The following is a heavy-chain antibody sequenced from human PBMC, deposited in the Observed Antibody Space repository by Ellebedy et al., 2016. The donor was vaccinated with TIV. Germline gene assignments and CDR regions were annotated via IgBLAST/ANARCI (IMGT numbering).Heavy chain of an antibody. D-gene: IGHD1-26*01. Sequence: ASVKVSXXASGYTFTSYGITWVRQAPGQGLEWVGWISRDSVYTRYAQNLQDRVTMTTDTSTNTAYMELRSLRSDDTAVYYCERALVGAHMDVWGRGTTVTVSS. V-gene: IGHV1-18*04. CDR3: ERALVGAHMDV. CDR1: GYTFTSYG. CDR2: ISRDSVYT. J-gene: IGHJ6*02.